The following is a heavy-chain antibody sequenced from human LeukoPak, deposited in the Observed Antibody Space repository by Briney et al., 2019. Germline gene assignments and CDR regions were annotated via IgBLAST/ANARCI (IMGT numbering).Heavy chain of an antibody. J-gene: IGHJ3*02. CDR2: IYHSGST. V-gene: IGHV4-30-2*01. CDR3: ARGKEYYYDI. CDR1: GGSISSGGYS. Sequence: SETLSLTSAVSGGSISSGGYSWSWIRQPPGKGLEWIGYIYHSGSTYYNPSLKSRVTISVDRSKNQFSLKLGSVTAADTAVYYCARGKEYYYDIWGQGTMVTVSS. D-gene: IGHD3-10*01.